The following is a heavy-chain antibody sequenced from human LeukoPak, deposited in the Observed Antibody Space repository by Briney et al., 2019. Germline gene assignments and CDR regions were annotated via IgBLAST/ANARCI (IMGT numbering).Heavy chain of an antibody. J-gene: IGHJ4*02. D-gene: IGHD4-17*01. CDR2: IRYDGSNK. CDR3: AKETYDYGDTTVAGSFDY. Sequence: GGSLRLSCAASGFTFSSYGMHWVRQAPGKGLEWVAFIRYDGSNKYYADSVKGRFTISRDNSKNTLYLQMNSLRAEDTAVYYCAKETYDYGDTTVAGSFDYWGPGFMVTSSS. CDR1: GFTFSSYG. V-gene: IGHV3-30*02.